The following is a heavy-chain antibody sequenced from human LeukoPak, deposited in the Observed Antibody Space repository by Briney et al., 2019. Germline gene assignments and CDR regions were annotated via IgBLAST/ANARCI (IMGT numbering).Heavy chain of an antibody. CDR3: AKDYYGSGSSKYFQH. CDR2: ISYDGSNK. Sequence: GGSLRLSCAASGFTFSSYGMHWVRQAPGKGLEWVAVISYDGSNKYYADSVKGRFTISRDNSKNTLYLQMNSLRAEDTAVYYCAKDYYGSGSSKYFQHWGQGTLVTVSS. D-gene: IGHD3-10*01. CDR1: GFTFSSYG. J-gene: IGHJ1*01. V-gene: IGHV3-30*18.